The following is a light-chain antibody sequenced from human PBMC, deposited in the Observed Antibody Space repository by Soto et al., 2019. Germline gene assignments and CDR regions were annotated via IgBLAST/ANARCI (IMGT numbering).Light chain of an antibody. Sequence: EIVLTQSPGTLSLSPGERATLSCRASQSVSSSYLAWYQQNPGQAPRLLIYGASSRATGIPDRFSGSGSGTDFTLTISRLEPEDFAVYYCQQYGSSPATFGQGTKVDI. V-gene: IGKV3-20*01. CDR1: QSVSSSY. CDR2: GAS. J-gene: IGKJ1*01. CDR3: QQYGSSPAT.